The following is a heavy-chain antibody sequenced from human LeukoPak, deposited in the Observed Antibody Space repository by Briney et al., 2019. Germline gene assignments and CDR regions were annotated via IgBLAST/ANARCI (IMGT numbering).Heavy chain of an antibody. CDR2: ISAYNGNT. J-gene: IGHJ3*02. CDR3: ARDRVILTYYYGSGSLTPGGFDI. CDR1: GYTFTSYG. V-gene: IGHV1-18*01. D-gene: IGHD3-10*01. Sequence: ASVKVSCKASGYTFTSYGISWVRQAPGQGLEWMGWISAYNGNTNYAQKLQGRVTMTTDTSTSTAYMELRSLRSDDTAVYYCARDRVILTYYYGSGSLTPGGFDIWGQGTMVTVSS.